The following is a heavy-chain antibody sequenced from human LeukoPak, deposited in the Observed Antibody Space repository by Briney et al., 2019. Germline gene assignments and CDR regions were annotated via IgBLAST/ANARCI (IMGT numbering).Heavy chain of an antibody. CDR2: ISSSGSTI. J-gene: IGHJ6*04. CDR1: GFTFSSYE. V-gene: IGHV3-48*03. D-gene: IGHD6-19*01. CDR3: ARRYSSGWYNYYYGMDV. Sequence: GGSLRLSCAASGFTFSSYEMNWVRQAPGKGLEWVSYISSSGSTIYYADSVKGRFTISRDNAKNSLYLQMNSLRAEDTAVYYCARRYSSGWYNYYYGMDVWGKGTTVTVSS.